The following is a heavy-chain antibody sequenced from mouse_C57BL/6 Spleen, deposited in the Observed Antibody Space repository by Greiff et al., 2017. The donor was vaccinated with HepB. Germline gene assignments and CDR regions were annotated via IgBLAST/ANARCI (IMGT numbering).Heavy chain of an antibody. V-gene: IGHV1-82*01. Sequence: QVQLQQSGPELVKPGASVKISCKASGYAFSSSWMNWVKQRPGKGLEWIGRIYPGDGDTNYNGKFKGKATLTADKSSSTAYMQLSSLTSEDSAVYFCARSWDYYGSSYWDFDVWGTGTTVTVSS. CDR3: ARSWDYYGSSYWDFDV. CDR2: IYPGDGDT. D-gene: IGHD1-1*01. CDR1: GYAFSSSW. J-gene: IGHJ1*03.